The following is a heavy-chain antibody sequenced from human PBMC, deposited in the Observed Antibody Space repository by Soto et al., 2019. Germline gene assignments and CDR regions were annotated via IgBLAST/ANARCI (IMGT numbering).Heavy chain of an antibody. Sequence: PSETLSLTCTVSGGSISSGDYYWSWIRQPPGKGLEWIGYIYYSGSTYYNPSLKSRVTISVDTSKNQFSLKLSSVTAADTAVYYCARESPGIAAAGTKRYVRNFDYWGQGTLVTVSS. D-gene: IGHD6-13*01. CDR3: ARESPGIAAAGTKRYVRNFDY. CDR1: GGSISSGDYY. CDR2: IYYSGST. J-gene: IGHJ4*02. V-gene: IGHV4-30-4*01.